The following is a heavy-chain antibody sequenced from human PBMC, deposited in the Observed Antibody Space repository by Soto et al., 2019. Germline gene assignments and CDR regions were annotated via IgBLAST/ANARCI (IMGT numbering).Heavy chain of an antibody. CDR2: IIPIFGTA. D-gene: IGHD2-2*01. J-gene: IGHJ6*02. Sequence: GASVKVSCKASGGTFSSYAISWVRQAPGQGLEWMGGIIPIFGTANYAQKFQGRVTITADESTSTAYMELSSLRSEDTAVYYCARDSVVLVPAARGPPDYYYGMDVWGQGTTVTVSS. V-gene: IGHV1-69*13. CDR3: ARDSVVLVPAARGPPDYYYGMDV. CDR1: GGTFSSYA.